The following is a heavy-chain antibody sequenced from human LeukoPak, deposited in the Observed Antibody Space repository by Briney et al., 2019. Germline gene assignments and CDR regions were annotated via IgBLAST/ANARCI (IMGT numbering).Heavy chain of an antibody. V-gene: IGHV4-39*07. CDR1: GGSISSYSYY. D-gene: IGHD3-3*01. Sequence: SETLSLTCTVSGGSISSYSYYWGWIRQPPGKGLEWIASIFDSGSTYYHPSLKSRATVSVDTSKNQFSLKLSPVTAADTAVYHCARDPGLTIDAFDIWGQGTMVTVSS. J-gene: IGHJ3*02. CDR2: IFDSGST. CDR3: ARDPGLTIDAFDI.